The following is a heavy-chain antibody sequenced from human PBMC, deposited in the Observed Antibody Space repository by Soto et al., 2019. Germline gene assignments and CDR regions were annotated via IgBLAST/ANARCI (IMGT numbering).Heavy chain of an antibody. D-gene: IGHD4-17*01. V-gene: IGHV1-18*01. CDR3: SMVDNYVTTTPQDV. Sequence: QVQLVQSGDEVRKPGSSVKVSCKASGYIFVNYGIAWVRQAPGQGLEWMGWISPYSGNTHHASKVHGRLTMTTDTSTSTADMDLGSLTSDDPGVYYCSMVDNYVTTTPQDVWGPGATVNVSS. CDR1: GYIFVNYG. CDR2: ISPYSGNT. J-gene: IGHJ6*02.